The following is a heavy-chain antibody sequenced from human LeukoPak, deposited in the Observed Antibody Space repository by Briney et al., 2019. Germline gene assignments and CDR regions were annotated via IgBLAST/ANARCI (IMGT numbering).Heavy chain of an antibody. CDR2: IRYDGVND. J-gene: IGHJ4*02. Sequence: GGSLRLSCAASGFTFGSYGMHWVRQAPGKGLEWVAYIRYDGVNDYYADSVKGRFTISRDNSKNTLYLQMNSLRAEDTAVYYCAKDSEYQLLPLFDYWGQGTLVTVSS. D-gene: IGHD2-2*01. V-gene: IGHV3-30*02. CDR3: AKDSEYQLLPLFDY. CDR1: GFTFGSYG.